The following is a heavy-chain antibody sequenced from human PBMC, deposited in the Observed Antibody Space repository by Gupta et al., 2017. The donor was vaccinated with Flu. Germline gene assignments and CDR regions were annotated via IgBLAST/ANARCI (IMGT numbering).Heavy chain of an antibody. CDR3: AKDWRWNFNNFGMNV. Sequence: QEQVVESGGGVVQPGRSLRLSCAAFGFSFRTHGMPWVRQAPGKGLEWVAVTSYDDTNKYYADSVKGRFTISRDNSKNTLYLQMNSLRTEDTAVYYCAKDWRWNFNNFGMNVWGQGTTVTVSS. J-gene: IGHJ6*02. V-gene: IGHV3-30*18. CDR1: GFSFRTHG. D-gene: IGHD5-24*01. CDR2: TSYDDTNK.